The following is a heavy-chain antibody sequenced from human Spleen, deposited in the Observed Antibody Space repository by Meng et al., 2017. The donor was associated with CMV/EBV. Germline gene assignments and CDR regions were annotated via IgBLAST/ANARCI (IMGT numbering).Heavy chain of an antibody. D-gene: IGHD2-2*01. Sequence: GGSLRLSCAASGFTFSSYSMNWVRQAPGKGLEWVAFIQYDGSNKYYADSVKGRFTISRDNSKNTLYLQMNSLRAEDTAVYYCAKDREYIVVVPAALDYWGQGTLVTVSS. CDR1: GFTFSSYS. CDR3: AKDREYIVVVPAALDY. CDR2: IQYDGSNK. V-gene: IGHV3-30*02. J-gene: IGHJ4*02.